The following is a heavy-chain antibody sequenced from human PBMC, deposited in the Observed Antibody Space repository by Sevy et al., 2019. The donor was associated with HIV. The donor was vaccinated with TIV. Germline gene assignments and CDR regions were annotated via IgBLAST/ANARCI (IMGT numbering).Heavy chain of an antibody. CDR3: AKDVYYYDSSGYCYGGMDV. CDR2: ISYDGSNK. D-gene: IGHD3-22*01. V-gene: IGHV3-30*18. J-gene: IGHJ6*02. CDR1: GFTFSSYG. Sequence: GGSLRLSCAASGFTFSSYGMHWVRQAPGKGLEWVAVISYDGSNKYYADSVKGRFTISRDNSKNTLYLQMNSLRAEDTAVYYCAKDVYYYDSSGYCYGGMDVWGQGTTVTVSS.